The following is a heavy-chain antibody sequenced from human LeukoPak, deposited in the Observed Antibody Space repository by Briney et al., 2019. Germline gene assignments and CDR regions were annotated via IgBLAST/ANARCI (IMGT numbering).Heavy chain of an antibody. J-gene: IGHJ4*02. CDR2: INHSGST. CDR3: ARTRRSGSYYSDY. D-gene: IGHD1-26*01. CDR1: GVSFSGYF. V-gene: IGHV4-34*01. Sequence: SDTLSLTCAVYGVSFSGYFWSWIRQPPGKGLEWIGEINHSGSTNYNPSLQSRVTISVDTSKNQFSLNLSFVTAADTAVYYCARTRRSGSYYSDYWGQGTLVTVSS.